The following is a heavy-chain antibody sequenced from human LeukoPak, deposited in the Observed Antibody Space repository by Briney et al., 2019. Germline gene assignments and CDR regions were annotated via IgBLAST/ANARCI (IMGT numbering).Heavy chain of an antibody. CDR1: GFTFSRYT. V-gene: IGHV3-21*01. Sequence: GGSLRLSCAASGFTFSRYTMNWVRQAPGKGLEWVSSISSSSSYIYYADSVKGRFTISRDNAKNSLYLQMNSLRPEDTAVYYCARDSLYDFPYWGQGTLVTVSS. CDR2: ISSSSSYI. D-gene: IGHD3-3*01. CDR3: ARDSLYDFPY. J-gene: IGHJ4*02.